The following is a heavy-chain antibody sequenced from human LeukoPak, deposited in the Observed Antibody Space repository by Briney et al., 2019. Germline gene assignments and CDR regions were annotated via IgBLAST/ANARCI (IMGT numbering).Heavy chain of an antibody. CDR1: GFTVSSNY. Sequence: PGGSLRLSCAASGFTVSSNYMSWGRQAPGTGLEWVSVIYSGGSTYYADSVKGRFTISRDNSKNTLYLQMNSLRAEDTAVYYCARDGPLGAFDYWGQGTLLTVSS. V-gene: IGHV3-66*02. CDR3: ARDGPLGAFDY. CDR2: IYSGGST. J-gene: IGHJ4*02.